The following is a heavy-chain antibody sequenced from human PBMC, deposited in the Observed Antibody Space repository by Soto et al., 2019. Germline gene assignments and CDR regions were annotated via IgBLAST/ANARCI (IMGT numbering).Heavy chain of an antibody. D-gene: IGHD2-2*01. V-gene: IGHV3-53*04. CDR2: IYSGGST. J-gene: IGHJ6*03. Sequence: GGSLRLSCAASGVTVSSNYMSWVRQAPGKGLEWVSVIYSGGSTYYADSVKGRFTISRHNSKNTLYLQMNSLRAEDTAVYYCARVQGDCSSTSCYYYYMDVWGKGTTVTVSS. CDR1: GVTVSSNY. CDR3: ARVQGDCSSTSCYYYYMDV.